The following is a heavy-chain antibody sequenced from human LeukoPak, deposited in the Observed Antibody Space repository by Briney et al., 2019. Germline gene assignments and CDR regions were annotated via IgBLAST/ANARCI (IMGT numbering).Heavy chain of an antibody. CDR1: GGSITSSDYY. D-gene: IGHD4-23*01. CDR3: ARTPEGTLVTANWFDP. V-gene: IGHV4-39*07. Sequence: SETLSLTCTVSGGSITSSDYYWGWIRQPPGKGLEWIGSIKYSGTTYYNPSLNSRVTISVDTPKNQFSLKLSSVTAADTAVYYCARTPEGTLVTANWFDPWGQGTLVTVSS. J-gene: IGHJ5*02. CDR2: IKYSGTT.